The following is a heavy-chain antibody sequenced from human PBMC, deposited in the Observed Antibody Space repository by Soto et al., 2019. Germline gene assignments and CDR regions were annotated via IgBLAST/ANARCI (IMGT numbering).Heavy chain of an antibody. CDR3: ARGLGYCSSTSCYTWPGMDV. Sequence: LRLSCAASGFTFSSYDMHWVRQATGKGLEWVSAIGTAGDPYYPGSVKGRFTISRENAKNSLYLQMNSLRAGDTAVYYCARGLGYCSSTSCYTWPGMDVWGQGTTVTVSS. CDR1: GFTFSSYD. V-gene: IGHV3-13*05. J-gene: IGHJ6*02. CDR2: IGTAGDP. D-gene: IGHD2-2*02.